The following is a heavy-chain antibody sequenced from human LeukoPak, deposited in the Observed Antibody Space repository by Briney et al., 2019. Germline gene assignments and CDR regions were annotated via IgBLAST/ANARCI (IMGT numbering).Heavy chain of an antibody. Sequence: SETLSLTCTVSGGSISSGGYYWSWIRQHPGKGLEWIGYIYYSGSTYYNPSLKSRVTISVDTSKNQLSLKLSSVTAADTAVYYCARDKVTFGGVIVDYWGQGTLVTVSS. CDR2: IYYSGST. CDR1: GGSISSGGYY. V-gene: IGHV4-31*03. CDR3: ARDKVTFGGVIVDY. J-gene: IGHJ4*02. D-gene: IGHD3-16*02.